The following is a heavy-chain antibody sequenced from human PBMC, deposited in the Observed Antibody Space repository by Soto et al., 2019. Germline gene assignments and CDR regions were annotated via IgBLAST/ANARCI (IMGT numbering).Heavy chain of an antibody. CDR3: AREGSYSAYNFAHGIKLWPLDF. D-gene: IGHD5-12*01. J-gene: IGHJ4*02. Sequence: SETLSLTCTVSGGSINTFYWSWVRQPAGKGLEWIGRIFSSGSTSFNPSLESRVAMSVDTSKNHFSLNLSSVTAADMAVYYCAREGSYSAYNFAHGIKLWPLDFWGQGALVTVSS. V-gene: IGHV4-4*07. CDR1: GGSINTFY. CDR2: IFSSGST.